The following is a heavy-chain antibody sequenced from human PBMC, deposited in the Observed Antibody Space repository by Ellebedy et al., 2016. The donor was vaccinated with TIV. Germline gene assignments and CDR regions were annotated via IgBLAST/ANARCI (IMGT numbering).Heavy chain of an antibody. V-gene: IGHV1-18*01. CDR2: ISAYNGNT. CDR3: ARDWEYYDSSGYDAFDI. J-gene: IGHJ3*02. D-gene: IGHD3-22*01. CDR1: GYTFTSYG. Sequence: AASVKVSCKASGYTFTSYGVSWVRQAPGQGLEWMGWISAYNGNTNYAQKLQGRVTMTTDTSTSTAYMELRSLRSDDTAVYYCARDWEYYDSSGYDAFDIWGQGTTVTVSS.